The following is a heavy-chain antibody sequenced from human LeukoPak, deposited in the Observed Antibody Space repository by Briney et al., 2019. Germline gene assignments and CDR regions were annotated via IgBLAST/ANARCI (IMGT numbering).Heavy chain of an antibody. Sequence: SETLSLTCTVFGGSISNYYRSWIRQPPGKGLEWIGYIYYSGSTNDNPSLKSRVTITVDTSKNQFFLKLSSMTAADTAIYYCARAIVGGFFDYWGQGALVTVSS. V-gene: IGHV4-59*01. J-gene: IGHJ4*02. CDR2: IYYSGST. CDR1: GGSISNYY. D-gene: IGHD3-22*01. CDR3: ARAIVGGFFDY.